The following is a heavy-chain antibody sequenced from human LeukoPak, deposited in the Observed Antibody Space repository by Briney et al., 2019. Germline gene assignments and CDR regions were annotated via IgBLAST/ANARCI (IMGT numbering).Heavy chain of an antibody. V-gene: IGHV5-51*01. CDR2: IYPGDSDT. CDR3: ARQKSAYDSEFDY. D-gene: IGHD3-3*01. Sequence: GESLKISCKGSGYSFTSYWIGWVRQMPGKGLEWMGIIYPGDSDTRYSPSFQGQVTISADKSISTAYLQWSSLKASDAAMYYCARQKSAYDSEFDYWGQGTLVTVSS. J-gene: IGHJ4*02. CDR1: GYSFTSYW.